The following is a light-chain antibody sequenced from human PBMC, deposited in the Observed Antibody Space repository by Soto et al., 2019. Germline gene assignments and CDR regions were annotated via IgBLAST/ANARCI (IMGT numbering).Light chain of an antibody. CDR2: ATS. Sequence: DIQMTQSPSSVSASVGDRVTITCRASQGISNWLAWYQQKPGNAPKLLIYATSTLQSGVPSRFSGSGSGKDFTLTISRLQPEDFETYYCQQANSFPLNFGGGTKVEIK. J-gene: IGKJ4*01. V-gene: IGKV1-12*01. CDR1: QGISNW. CDR3: QQANSFPLN.